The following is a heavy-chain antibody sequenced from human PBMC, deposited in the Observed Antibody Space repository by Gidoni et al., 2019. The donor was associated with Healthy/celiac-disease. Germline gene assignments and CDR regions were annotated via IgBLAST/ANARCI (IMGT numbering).Heavy chain of an antibody. CDR2: ISGDGGST. CDR3: AKDFLRDGYNSLDDY. Sequence: DVQLVESGGGVVQPGGPRRLSRAAPGFTFVGYAMHWVRQAPGKGLEWVSLISGDGGSTYYADSVKGRFTISRDNSKNSLYLQMNSLRTEDTALYYCAKDFLRDGYNSLDDYWGQGTLVTVSS. J-gene: IGHJ4*02. V-gene: IGHV3-43*02. CDR1: GFTFVGYA. D-gene: IGHD5-12*01.